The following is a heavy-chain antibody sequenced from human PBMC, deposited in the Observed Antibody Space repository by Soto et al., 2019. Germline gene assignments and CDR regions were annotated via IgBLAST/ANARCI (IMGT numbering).Heavy chain of an antibody. CDR1: GFTFSNAW. Sequence: PGGSLRLSCAASGFTFSNAWMNWVRQAPGQGLEWVGRIKSKSDGGTTDYAAPVQGRFIVSRDDSKNTLYLQMQSLRTEDTAVYYCATDPFSGSYYGFYIWGQGTMVTVSS. J-gene: IGHJ3*02. V-gene: IGHV3-15*01. CDR3: ATDPFSGSYYGFYI. D-gene: IGHD1-26*01. CDR2: IKSKSDGGTT.